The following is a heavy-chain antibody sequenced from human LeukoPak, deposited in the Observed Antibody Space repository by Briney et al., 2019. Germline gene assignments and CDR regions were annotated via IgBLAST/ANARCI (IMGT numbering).Heavy chain of an antibody. D-gene: IGHD7-27*01. J-gene: IGHJ4*02. V-gene: IGHV3-30*18. CDR2: ISYDGSNK. CDR1: GFTFSSYG. CDR3: AKNIALTGEFDS. Sequence: GGSLRLSCAASGFTFSSYGMHWVRQAPGKGLEWVALISYDGSNKYYADSVKGRFTISRDNSKNTLYLQMNSLRAEDTAVYYCAKNIALTGEFDSWGQGTLVTVSS.